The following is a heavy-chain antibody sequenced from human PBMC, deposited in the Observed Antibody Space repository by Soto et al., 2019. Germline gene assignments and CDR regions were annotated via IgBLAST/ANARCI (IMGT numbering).Heavy chain of an antibody. J-gene: IGHJ6*02. CDR1: GFTFSSYA. V-gene: IGHV3-23*01. CDR2: ISGSGGST. Sequence: PGGSLRLSCAASGFTFSSYAMSWVRQAPGKGLEWVSAISGSGGSTYYADSVKGRFTISRDNSKNTLYLQMNSLRAEDTAVYYCAKDSPPGYRSGGSCDGGYYYYGMDVWGQGTTVTVSS. CDR3: AKDSPPGYRSGGSCDGGYYYYGMDV. D-gene: IGHD2-15*01.